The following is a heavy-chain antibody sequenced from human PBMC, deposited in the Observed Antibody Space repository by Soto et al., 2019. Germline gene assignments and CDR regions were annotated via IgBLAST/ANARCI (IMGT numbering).Heavy chain of an antibody. J-gene: IGHJ4*02. Sequence: KESGPTLVKPTQTLTLTCTFSGFSLTTDAVGVGWIRQPPGKVLEWLALIYWDDDKRYSPALKSRLTITKDASRNQVVLTLTNMDPADTATYYCAHVYWVAAGIRYYFDYWGQGTLVTVSS. CDR3: AHVYWVAAGIRYYFDY. CDR1: GFSLTTDAVG. V-gene: IGHV2-5*02. CDR2: IYWDDDK. D-gene: IGHD1-1*01.